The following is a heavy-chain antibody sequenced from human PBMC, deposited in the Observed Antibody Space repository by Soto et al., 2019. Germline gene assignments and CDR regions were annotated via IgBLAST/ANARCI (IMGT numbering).Heavy chain of an antibody. CDR3: ARVGPNSCTNGVCYIYFDY. CDR1: GYTFTNYH. D-gene: IGHD2-8*01. Sequence: VKVSCKASGYTFTNYHIHWVRQAPEDGLEWMGRINPSGGTTIYAQKFQGRVTITRDTSASTAYMELSSLRSEDTAVYYCARVGPNSCTNGVCYIYFDYWGQGTLVTVSS. CDR2: INPSGGTT. J-gene: IGHJ4*02. V-gene: IGHV1-46*01.